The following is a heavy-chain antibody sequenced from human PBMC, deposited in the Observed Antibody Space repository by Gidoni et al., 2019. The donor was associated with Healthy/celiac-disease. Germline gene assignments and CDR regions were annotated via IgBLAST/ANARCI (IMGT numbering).Heavy chain of an antibody. Sequence: IQLVQSGGGVVQPGRSLRLSCAASGYTFSSYGMHWVRQAPGKGLEWVAVIWYDGINKYYADSVKGRFTISRDNSKNTLYLQMNSLRAEDTAVYYCARAHGQQLVRGGLDYWGQGTLVTVSS. D-gene: IGHD6-13*01. J-gene: IGHJ4*02. CDR3: ARAHGQQLVRGGLDY. V-gene: IGHV3-33*01. CDR1: GYTFSSYG. CDR2: IWYDGINK.